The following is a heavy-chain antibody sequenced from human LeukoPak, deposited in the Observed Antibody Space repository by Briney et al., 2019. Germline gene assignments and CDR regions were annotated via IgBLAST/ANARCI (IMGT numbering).Heavy chain of an antibody. V-gene: IGHV4-59*01. Sequence: SETLSLTCTVSGGSISSYYWSWIRQPPGKGLEWIGYIYYSGSTNYNPSLKSRVTISVDTSKNQSSLKLSSVTAADTAVYYCASALGSGSYHWFDPWGQGTLVTVSS. J-gene: IGHJ5*02. CDR2: IYYSGST. CDR3: ASALGSGSYHWFDP. CDR1: GGSISSYY. D-gene: IGHD3-10*01.